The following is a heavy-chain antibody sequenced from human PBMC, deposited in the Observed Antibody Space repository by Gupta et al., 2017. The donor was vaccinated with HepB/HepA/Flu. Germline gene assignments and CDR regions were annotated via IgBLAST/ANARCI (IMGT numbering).Heavy chain of an antibody. V-gene: IGHV3-30-3*01. CDR3: ARERGDNSSGYFSPYYYGMDV. CDR1: GFTFSVYA. Sequence: QVQLIESGGGVVQPVGSLRLSCAASGFTFSVYAMHWVRQAPGKGLEWVSLISYDGSNKYYADSVKGRFTISRHNSKNTLYLQMNSLRAEDTAVYYCARERGDNSSGYFSPYYYGMDVWGQGTTVTVSS. J-gene: IGHJ6*02. CDR2: ISYDGSNK. D-gene: IGHD3-22*01.